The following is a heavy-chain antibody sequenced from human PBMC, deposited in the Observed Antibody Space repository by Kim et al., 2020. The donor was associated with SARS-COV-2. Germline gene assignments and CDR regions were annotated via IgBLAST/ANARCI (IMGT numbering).Heavy chain of an antibody. CDR1: GFTFSSYA. Sequence: GGSLRLSCAASGFTFSSYAMHWVRQAPGKGLEWVAVISYDGSNKYYVDSVKGRFTISRDNSKNTLYLQMNSLRAEDTAVYYCARAAAVAGGYFQHWGQGTLVTVSS. CDR3: ARAAAVAGGYFQH. CDR2: ISYDGSNK. J-gene: IGHJ1*01. V-gene: IGHV3-30*04. D-gene: IGHD6-19*01.